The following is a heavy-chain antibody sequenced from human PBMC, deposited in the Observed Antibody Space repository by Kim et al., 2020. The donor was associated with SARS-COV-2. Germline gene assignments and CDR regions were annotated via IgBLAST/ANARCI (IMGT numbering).Heavy chain of an antibody. Sequence: GGSLRLSCAASGFTFSSYLMHWVRQAPGKGLVWVSRINSDGSTITHADSVKGRFTISRDNARTTLYLQMNSLRAEDTAVYYCARARDYGMDVWGQGTTVT. CDR3: ARARDYGMDV. CDR2: INSDGSTI. J-gene: IGHJ6*02. CDR1: GFTFSSYL. V-gene: IGHV3-74*03.